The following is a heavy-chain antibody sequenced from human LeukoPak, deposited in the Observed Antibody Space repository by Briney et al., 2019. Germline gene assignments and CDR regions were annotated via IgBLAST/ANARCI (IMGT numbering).Heavy chain of an antibody. D-gene: IGHD3-10*01. J-gene: IGHJ4*02. V-gene: IGHV3-21*01. CDR1: GFTFSSYS. CDR2: ISSSSSYI. CDR3: ARVGVLWFGELLPDDY. Sequence: GGSLRLSCAASGFTFSSYSMNWVRQAPGKGLEWVSSISSSSSYIYYADSVKGRFTISRDNAENSLYLQMNSLRAEDTAVYYCARVGVLWFGELLPDDYWGQGTLVTVSS.